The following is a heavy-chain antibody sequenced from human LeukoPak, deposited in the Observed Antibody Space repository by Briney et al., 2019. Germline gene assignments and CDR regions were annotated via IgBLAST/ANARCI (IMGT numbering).Heavy chain of an antibody. J-gene: IGHJ4*02. CDR3: AKDVLLWFGEGNYFDY. Sequence: GGSLRLSCAASGFTFSSYAMSWVRQAPGKGLEWVSAISGSGGSTYYADYVKGRFTISRDNSKNTLYLQMNSLRAEDTAVYYCAKDVLLWFGEGNYFDYWGQGTLVTVSS. V-gene: IGHV3-23*01. CDR1: GFTFSSYA. CDR2: ISGSGGST. D-gene: IGHD3-10*01.